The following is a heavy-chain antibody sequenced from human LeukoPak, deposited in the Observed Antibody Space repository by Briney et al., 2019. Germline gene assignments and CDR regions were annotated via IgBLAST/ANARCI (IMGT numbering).Heavy chain of an antibody. D-gene: IGHD3/OR15-3a*01. J-gene: IGHJ3*02. V-gene: IGHV7-4-1*02. CDR1: GYTFRKYG. CDR3: ARSGCWTDHPAFDM. CDR2: INTNTGNP. Sequence: GASVNVSCKASGYTFRKYGMNWVRQPPGQRLEWMGWINTNTGNPTYAQGFTRRFVFSLDTSVTTAYLHISSLKDDDTAFYYCARSGCWTDHPAFDMWGQGTMVTVSS.